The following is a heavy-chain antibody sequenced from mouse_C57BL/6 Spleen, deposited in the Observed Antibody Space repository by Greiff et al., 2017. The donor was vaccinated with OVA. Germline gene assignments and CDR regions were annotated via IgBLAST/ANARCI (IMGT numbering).Heavy chain of an antibody. CDR3: ARDYGNPDY. CDR1: GYTFTSYW. V-gene: IGHV1-50*01. J-gene: IGHJ2*01. Sequence: QVQLQQPGAELVKPGASVKLSCKASGYTFTSYWMQWVKQRPGQGLEWIGEIDPSDSYTNYNQKFKGKATLTVDTSSSTAYMQLSSLTSEDSAVYYCARDYGNPDYWGQGTTLTVSS. D-gene: IGHD2-1*01. CDR2: IDPSDSYT.